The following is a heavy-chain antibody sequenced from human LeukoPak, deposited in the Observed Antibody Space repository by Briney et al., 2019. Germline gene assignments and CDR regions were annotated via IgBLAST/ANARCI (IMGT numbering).Heavy chain of an antibody. CDR1: GYSIISGFS. CDR3: AREGAVPGIDP. J-gene: IGHJ5*02. D-gene: IGHD3-16*01. Sequence: PSETLSLTCTVSGYSIISGFSWCWFRQSPGRVLEWLGAISYNGITDYNPSLKSRVTISRDTSKNQFSLWLTSVTAADTALYYCAREGAVPGIDPWGQGTLVTVSS. V-gene: IGHV4-38-2*02. CDR2: ISYNGIT.